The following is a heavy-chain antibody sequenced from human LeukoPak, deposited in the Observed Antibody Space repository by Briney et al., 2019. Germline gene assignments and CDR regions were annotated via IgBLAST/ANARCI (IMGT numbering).Heavy chain of an antibody. CDR3: ARDGNGVTVY. D-gene: IGHD5-18*01. J-gene: IGHJ4*02. Sequence: GGSLRLSCAASGVTFSSYSMNWVRQAPGKGLEWASSISSSSSYIYYADSVQGRFTISRDNAQNSLYLQMNSLRAEDTAVYYCARDGNGVTVYWGQGTLVTVSS. CDR2: ISSSSSYI. CDR1: GVTFSSYS. V-gene: IGHV3-21*01.